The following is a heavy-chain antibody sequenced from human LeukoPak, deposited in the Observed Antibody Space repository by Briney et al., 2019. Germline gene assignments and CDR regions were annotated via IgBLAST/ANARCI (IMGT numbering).Heavy chain of an antibody. CDR3: ASDIVATSGDF. D-gene: IGHD5-12*01. CDR2: ITSSGDDI. Sequence: GGSLRLSCAASGFTFSDYYMSWICQAPGKGLEWVAYITSSGDDIYYSDSVKGRFTISRDNAKNALFLRMSSLRVEDTATYYCASDIVATSGDFWGQGTLVSVSS. J-gene: IGHJ4*02. CDR1: GFTFSDYY. V-gene: IGHV3-11*01.